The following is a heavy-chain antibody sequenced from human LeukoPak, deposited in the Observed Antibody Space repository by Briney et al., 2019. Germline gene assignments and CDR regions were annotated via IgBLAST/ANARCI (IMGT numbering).Heavy chain of an antibody. D-gene: IGHD2-2*01. CDR2: IYYSGST. CDR3: ASPYCASTSCYANNWFDP. J-gene: IGHJ5*02. CDR1: GGSISSSSYY. V-gene: IGHV4-39*01. Sequence: PSETLSLTCTVSGGSISSSSYYWGWIRQPPGKGLEWIGSIYYSGSTYYNPSLKSRVTISVDTSKNQFSLKLSSVTAADTVVYYCASPYCASTSCYANNWFDPWGQGTLVTVSS.